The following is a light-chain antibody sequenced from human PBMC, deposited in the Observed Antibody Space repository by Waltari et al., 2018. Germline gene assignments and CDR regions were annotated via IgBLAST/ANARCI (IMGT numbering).Light chain of an antibody. J-gene: IGLJ3*02. CDR2: SNN. Sequence: QSVLTQPPSASGTPGQRVTVYCSGSSSNIGRNTVNWYQQLPGPAPKLLIYSNNHRPAGVPARFSGSKSGTSASLAISGLQSEDEANYYCATWDDSLNGPVFGGGTKLTVL. CDR3: ATWDDSLNGPV. CDR1: SSNIGRNT. V-gene: IGLV1-44*01.